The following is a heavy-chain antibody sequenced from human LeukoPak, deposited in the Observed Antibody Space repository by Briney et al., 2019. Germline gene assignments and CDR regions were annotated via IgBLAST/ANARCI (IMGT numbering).Heavy chain of an antibody. CDR2: IKQDGSKK. V-gene: IGHV3-7*04. D-gene: IGHD5-24*01. Sequence: GGPLRLSCAGSGFSFSDHYMDWVRKALGKGLEWVANIKQDGSKKSYVDSVKGRFTISRDNAKNSLYLQMNSLRAEDTAIYYCTRVGYIDEGIDYWGQGTLVTVSS. CDR1: GFSFSDHY. CDR3: TRVGYIDEGIDY. J-gene: IGHJ4*02.